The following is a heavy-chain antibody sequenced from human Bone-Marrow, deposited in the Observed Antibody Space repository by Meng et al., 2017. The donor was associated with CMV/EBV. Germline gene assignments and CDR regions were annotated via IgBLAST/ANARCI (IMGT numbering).Heavy chain of an antibody. V-gene: IGHV4-39*07. J-gene: IGHJ4*02. CDR2: IYYDGST. CDR3: ARRGGYNFGYDY. D-gene: IGHD5-18*01. Sequence: CTVSGGYISSNSHYWGWSRQPPGKGLEWIGDIYYDGSTYYNPSLKSRVTISVDTSKNQFSLKLRSVTAADTAIYYCARRGGYNFGYDYWGQGTLVTVSS. CDR1: GGYISSNSHY.